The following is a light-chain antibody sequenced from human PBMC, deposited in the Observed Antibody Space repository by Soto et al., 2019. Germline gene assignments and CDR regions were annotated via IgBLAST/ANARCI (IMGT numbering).Light chain of an antibody. CDR2: GAS. CDR1: QSVGSDF. J-gene: IGKJ4*01. Sequence: EILLTHSPCTLSLSPGEIATLSCGASQSVGSDFLAWYQQRPGQPPRILIFGASGRATGIPDRFSGGGSGTDFTLTISRLEPEDFAVYYCQQFSSYPLTFGGGTKVDIK. CDR3: QQFSSYPLT. V-gene: IGKV3-20*01.